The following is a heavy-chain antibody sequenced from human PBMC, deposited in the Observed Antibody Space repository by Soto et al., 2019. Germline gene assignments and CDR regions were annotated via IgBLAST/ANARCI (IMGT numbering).Heavy chain of an antibody. CDR2: TYYRSRWYN. CDR3: AGTTSHQWYYMDV. D-gene: IGHD1-7*01. Sequence: SQTLSVPFAMSGDSGSSNRSAWNWIRLSPSRGLEWLARTYYRSRWYNDYAVSVRSRITVNPDTSKNQFSLQLTSVTPEDTAVYYCAGTTSHQWYYMDVWGKGTTVTVSS. J-gene: IGHJ6*03. CDR1: GDSGSSNRSA. V-gene: IGHV6-1*01.